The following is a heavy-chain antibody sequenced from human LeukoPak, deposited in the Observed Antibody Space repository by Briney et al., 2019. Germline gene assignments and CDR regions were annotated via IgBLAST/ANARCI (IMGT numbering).Heavy chain of an antibody. Sequence: GGSLRLSCAASGFTFSSYVMSWVRQAPRKGLEWVSAISVSGTSTYYADSVKGRFTISRDNSKNTLYLQMSSLRAEDTAVYYCAKITMAWAKAFDIWGQGTMVTVSS. D-gene: IGHD3-10*01. V-gene: IGHV3-23*01. CDR2: ISVSGTST. CDR1: GFTFSSYV. CDR3: AKITMAWAKAFDI. J-gene: IGHJ3*02.